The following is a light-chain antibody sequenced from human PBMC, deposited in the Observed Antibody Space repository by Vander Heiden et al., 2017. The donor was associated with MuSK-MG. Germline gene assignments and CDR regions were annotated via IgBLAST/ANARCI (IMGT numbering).Light chain of an antibody. CDR1: QSISSW. CDR2: DAS. Sequence: GDRVTITCRASQSISSWLAWYQQKPGKAPKLLIYDASSLESGVPSRFSGSGSGTEFTLTISSLQPDDFATYDCQQYNSFGQGTKLEIK. V-gene: IGKV1-5*01. CDR3: QQYNS. J-gene: IGKJ2*01.